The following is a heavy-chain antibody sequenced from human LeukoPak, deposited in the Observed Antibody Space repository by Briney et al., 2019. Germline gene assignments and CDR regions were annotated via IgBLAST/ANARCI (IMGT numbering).Heavy chain of an antibody. J-gene: IGHJ4*02. Sequence: PGGSLRLSCAASGFTFSSYAMSWVRQAPGKGLEWISAISGSGGSTYYVDSVKGRFTISRDNAKNSLYLQMNSLRAEDTAVYYCARDDYREWGQGTLVTVSS. CDR1: GFTFSSYA. V-gene: IGHV3-23*01. D-gene: IGHD4/OR15-4a*01. CDR3: ARDDYRE. CDR2: ISGSGGST.